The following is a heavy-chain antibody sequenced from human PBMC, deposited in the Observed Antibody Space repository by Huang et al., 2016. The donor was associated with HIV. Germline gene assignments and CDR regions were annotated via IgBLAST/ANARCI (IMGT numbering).Heavy chain of an antibody. J-gene: IGHJ4*02. CDR2: ITPTLGTA. CDR1: GGSFRNFA. CDR3: ATVDYYDTSGPQRGYFDN. Sequence: QVQLVQSGAEVKKPGSSVKVSCKASGGSFRNFAIGWVRQAPGQGLEWIGGITPTLGTANYAQKFQGRVTMIADESTSTAYMELSSLRSEDTAMYYCATVDYYDTSGPQRGYFDNWGQGTLVTVSS. V-gene: IGHV1-69*01. D-gene: IGHD3-22*01.